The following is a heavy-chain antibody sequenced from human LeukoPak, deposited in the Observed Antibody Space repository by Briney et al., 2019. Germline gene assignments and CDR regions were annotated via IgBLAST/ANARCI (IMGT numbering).Heavy chain of an antibody. CDR1: GFTVSSNY. Sequence: PGGSLRLSCAASGFTVSSNYMSWVRQAPGKGLEWVSVIYSGGSTYYADSVRGRFTISRDNSQNTVFLQMNGLRTEDTAVYFCAQDIPIEQVPGLGPGSWGRGTLVTVSS. V-gene: IGHV3-53*05. D-gene: IGHD3-16*01. CDR2: IYSGGST. CDR3: AQDIPIEQVPGLGPGS. J-gene: IGHJ4*02.